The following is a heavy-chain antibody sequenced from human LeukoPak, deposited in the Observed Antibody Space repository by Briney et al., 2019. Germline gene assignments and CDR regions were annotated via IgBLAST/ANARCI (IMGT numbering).Heavy chain of an antibody. J-gene: IGHJ5*02. D-gene: IGHD6-13*01. CDR1: GYTFTSYG. CDR3: ARSTGSSWSRGGWFDP. CDR2: ISAYNGNT. V-gene: IGHV1-18*01. Sequence: ASVKVSCKASGYTFTSYGISWVRQAPGQRPEWMGWISAYNGNTNYAQKLQGRVTMTTDTSTSTAYMELRSLRSDDTAVYYCARSTGSSWSRGGWFDPWGQGTLATVSS.